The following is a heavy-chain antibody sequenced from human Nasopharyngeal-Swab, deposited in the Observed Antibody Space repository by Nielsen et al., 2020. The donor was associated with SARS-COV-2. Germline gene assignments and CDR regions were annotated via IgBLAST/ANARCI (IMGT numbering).Heavy chain of an antibody. CDR3: ARFKRWAGTSSFYYYYGMDV. CDR2: TRNKANSYTT. Sequence: GGSLRLSCAASGFTFSDHYMDWVRQAPGKGLEWVGRTRNKANSYTTEYAASVKGRFTISRDDSKNSLYLQMNSLKTEDTAVYYCARFKRWAGTSSFYYYYGMDVWGQGTTVTVSS. CDR1: GFTFSDHY. J-gene: IGHJ6*02. V-gene: IGHV3-72*01. D-gene: IGHD1-1*01.